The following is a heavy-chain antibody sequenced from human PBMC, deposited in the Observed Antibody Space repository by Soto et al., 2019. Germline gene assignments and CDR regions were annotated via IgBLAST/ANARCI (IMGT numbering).Heavy chain of an antibody. CDR3: ATGRLLEWFPDEFDI. J-gene: IGHJ3*02. CDR2: FDPEDGET. V-gene: IGHV1-24*01. CDR1: GYTLTELS. D-gene: IGHD3-3*01. Sequence: ASVKVSCKVSGYTLTELSMHWVRQAPGKGLEWMGGFDPEDGETIYAQKFQGRVTMTEDTSTDTAYMELSSLRSEDTAVYYCATGRLLEWFPDEFDIWGQGTMVTVSS.